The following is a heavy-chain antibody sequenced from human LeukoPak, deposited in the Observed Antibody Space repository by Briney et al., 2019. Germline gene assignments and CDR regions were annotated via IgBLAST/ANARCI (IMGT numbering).Heavy chain of an antibody. Sequence: SETLSLTCTVSGGSVSSGSYYWSWIRQPPGKGLEWIGYIYYSGSTNYNPSLKSRVTISVDTSKNQFSPKLSSVTAADTAVYYCARDIAVAGTGEFDYWGQGTLVTVSS. CDR3: ARDIAVAGTGEFDY. D-gene: IGHD6-19*01. V-gene: IGHV4-61*01. J-gene: IGHJ4*02. CDR2: IYYSGST. CDR1: GGSVSSGSYY.